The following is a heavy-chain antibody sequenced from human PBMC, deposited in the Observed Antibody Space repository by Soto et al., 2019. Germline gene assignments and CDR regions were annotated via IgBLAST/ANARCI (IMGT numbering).Heavy chain of an antibody. V-gene: IGHV3-33*01. CDR3: ARLGSGWSLDY. CDR1: GFTFSSYG. Sequence: GGSLRLSCAASGFTFSSYGMHWVRQAPGKGLEWVAVIWYDGSNKYYADSVKGRFTISRDNSKNILYLQMDSLTAEDTAVYCWARLGSGWSLDYWGQGALVTVSS. D-gene: IGHD6-19*01. CDR2: IWYDGSNK. J-gene: IGHJ4*02.